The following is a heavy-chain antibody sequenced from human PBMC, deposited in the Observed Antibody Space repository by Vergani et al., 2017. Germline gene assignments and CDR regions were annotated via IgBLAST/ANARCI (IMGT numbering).Heavy chain of an antibody. CDR2: ISGSGGIT. CDR1: GFTFSTYA. D-gene: IGHD2-8*02. J-gene: IGHJ6*03. Sequence: EVQLLESGGGLVQPGGSLRLSCVASGFTFSTYAMSWVRQAPGKGLQWVSSISGSGGITYYADSVKGRFTVSRDNSKNTVFLQMNSLGAEDTAVFFCARDRGDWRYSRYFYNYYMDVWGKGTTVTVSS. V-gene: IGHV3-23*01. CDR3: ARDRGDWRYSRYFYNYYMDV.